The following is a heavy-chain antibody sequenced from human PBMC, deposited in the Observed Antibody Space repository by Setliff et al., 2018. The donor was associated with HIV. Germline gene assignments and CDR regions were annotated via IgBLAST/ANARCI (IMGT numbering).Heavy chain of an antibody. Sequence: ASVKVSCKASGYTFTTYDITWVRQAPGQGLEWLGWISPYNGHTNFAQKFQGRVTMTTDTSTSTAYMDLRSLRSDDTAVYYCAREGWPSDAFDIWGQGTMVTVS. D-gene: IGHD2-15*01. J-gene: IGHJ3*02. CDR3: AREGWPSDAFDI. CDR2: ISPYNGHT. CDR1: GYTFTTYD. V-gene: IGHV1-18*01.